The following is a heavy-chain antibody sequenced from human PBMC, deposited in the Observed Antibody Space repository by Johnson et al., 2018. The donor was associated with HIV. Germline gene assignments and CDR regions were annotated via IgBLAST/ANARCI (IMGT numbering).Heavy chain of an antibody. CDR2: ISYDGSNK. CDR1: GFTFSSYA. Sequence: QVQLVESGGGLVQPGGSLRLSCAASGFTFSSYAMHWVRQAPGKGLEWVAVISYDGSNKYYADSVWGPSTISRDNLKSTLYLQMNSLRPEDTAVYYCARAISPRYGGNSQEAFDIWGQGTMVTVCS. CDR3: ARAISPRYGGNSQEAFDI. J-gene: IGHJ3*02. V-gene: IGHV3-30*04. D-gene: IGHD4-23*01.